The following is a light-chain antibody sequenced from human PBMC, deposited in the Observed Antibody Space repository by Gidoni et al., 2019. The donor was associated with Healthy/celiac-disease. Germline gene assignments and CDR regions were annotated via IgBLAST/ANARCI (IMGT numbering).Light chain of an antibody. CDR2: GAS. V-gene: IGKV3-20*01. J-gene: IGKJ2*01. CDR1: QSVSSSY. CDR3: QQYGSSPPVT. Sequence: ESVLTQSPGTLYLSPGERATLPCRASQSVSSSYLAWYQQKPGQAPRLLIYGASSRATGIPDRFSGSGSGTDFTLTISRLEPEDFAVYYCQQYGSSPPVTFGQGTKLEIK.